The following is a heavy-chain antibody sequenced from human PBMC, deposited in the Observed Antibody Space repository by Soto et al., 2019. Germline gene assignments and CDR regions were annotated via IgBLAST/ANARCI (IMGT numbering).Heavy chain of an antibody. Sequence: QVQLVDSGGDVVQPGRSLRLSCAASGFTFSTYAMHWVRQAPGKGLEWVAVMSYDGGNIYYADSVKGRFTISRDNSKNSLYLQMNSLRAEDTALYYCAKDGAQGSGSSYRGYYGIAVWGQGTTVTVSS. CDR3: AKDGAQGSGSSYRGYYGIAV. CDR2: MSYDGGNI. CDR1: GFTFSTYA. V-gene: IGHV3-30*18. J-gene: IGHJ6*02. D-gene: IGHD3-10*01.